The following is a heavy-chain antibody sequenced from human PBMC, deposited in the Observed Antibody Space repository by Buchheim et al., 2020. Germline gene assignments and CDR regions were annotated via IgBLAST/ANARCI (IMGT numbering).Heavy chain of an antibody. Sequence: EVQLLESGGALVQSGGSLRLSCTASGITFSTYALTWVRQAPGKGLEWVSIISAAGSSAYYADSVKGRFTISRDNSKNTLSLQMNSLRAEDTAVYYCARSSGSYYGDYWGQGTL. J-gene: IGHJ4*02. V-gene: IGHV3-23*01. D-gene: IGHD1-26*01. CDR1: GITFSTYA. CDR2: ISAAGSSA. CDR3: ARSSGSYYGDY.